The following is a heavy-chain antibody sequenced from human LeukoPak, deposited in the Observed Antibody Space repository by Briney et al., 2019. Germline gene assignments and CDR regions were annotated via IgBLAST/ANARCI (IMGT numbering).Heavy chain of an antibody. V-gene: IGHV3-21*01. CDR3: ARGLEVRWELLRNPYYFDY. D-gene: IGHD1-26*01. Sequence: GGSLRLPCAASGFTFSSYSMNWVRQAPGKGLEWVSSISSSSSYIYYADSVKGRFTISRDNAKNSLYLQMNSLRAEDTAVYYCARGLEVRWELLRNPYYFDYWGQGTLVTVSS. CDR2: ISSSSSYI. J-gene: IGHJ4*02. CDR1: GFTFSSYS.